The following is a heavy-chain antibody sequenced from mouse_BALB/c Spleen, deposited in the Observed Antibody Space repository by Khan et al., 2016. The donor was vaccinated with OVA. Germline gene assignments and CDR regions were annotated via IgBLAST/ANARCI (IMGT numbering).Heavy chain of an antibody. Sequence: QIQLVQSGPELKKPGESVRISCKASGYTFTTAGIQWVQQMPGKGLKWIGWINTHSGVPKYAEDFKGRFAFSLDISVNTAYLQITNLKNEDTATYFCARGGADYYRNDGGAMEYWGQGTSVTVSS. J-gene: IGHJ4*01. D-gene: IGHD2-14*01. CDR1: GYTFTTAG. V-gene: IGHV9-4*02. CDR2: INTHSGVP. CDR3: ARGGADYYRNDGGAMEY.